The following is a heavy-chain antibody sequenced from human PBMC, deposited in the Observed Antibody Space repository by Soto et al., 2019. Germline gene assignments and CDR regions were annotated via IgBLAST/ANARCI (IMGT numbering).Heavy chain of an antibody. Sequence: SETLSLTCTVSGGSISSGGYYWSWIRQHPGKGLEWIGYIYYSGSTYYNPSLKSRVTISVDTSKNQFSLKLSSVTAADTAVYYCARAHYYDSSDFDYWGQGTLVTVSS. CDR1: GGSISSGGYY. J-gene: IGHJ4*02. CDR3: ARAHYYDSSDFDY. V-gene: IGHV4-31*03. D-gene: IGHD3-22*01. CDR2: IYYSGST.